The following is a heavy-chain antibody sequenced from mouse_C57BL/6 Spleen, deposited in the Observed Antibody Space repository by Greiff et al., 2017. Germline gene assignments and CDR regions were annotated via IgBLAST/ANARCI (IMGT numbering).Heavy chain of an antibody. D-gene: IGHD2-4*01. CDR3: ARRDDDGVFDY. J-gene: IGHJ2*01. V-gene: IGHV5-6*02. CDR1: GFTFSSYG. Sequence: DVMLVESGGDLVTPGGSLKLSCAASGFTFSSYGMSWVRQTPDKRLEWVATISSGGSYTYYPDSVKGRFTISRDNAKNTLYLQMSSLKSEDTAMYYCARRDDDGVFDYWGQGTTLTVSS. CDR2: ISSGGSYT.